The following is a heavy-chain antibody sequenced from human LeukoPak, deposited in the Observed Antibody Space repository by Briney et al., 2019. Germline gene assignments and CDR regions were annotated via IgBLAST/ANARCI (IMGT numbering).Heavy chain of an antibody. J-gene: IGHJ2*01. V-gene: IGHV4-39*07. Sequence: SETLSLTCTVSGGSISSTSYYWGWVRQPPGTGLEWIGTIYYSGSTYYSPSLRSRVTISVDTSKNQFSLKLSSVTAADTAVYYCARVTNWNYGRYFDLWGRGTLVTVSS. D-gene: IGHD1-7*01. CDR1: GGSISSTSYY. CDR2: IYYSGST. CDR3: ARVTNWNYGRYFDL.